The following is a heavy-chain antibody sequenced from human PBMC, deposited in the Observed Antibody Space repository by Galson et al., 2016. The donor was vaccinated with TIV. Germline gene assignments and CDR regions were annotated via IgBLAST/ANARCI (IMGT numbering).Heavy chain of an antibody. V-gene: IGHV1-3*01. J-gene: IGHJ4*02. D-gene: IGHD6-19*01. CDR2: INAGNGDT. CDR1: GYTFTTYD. CDR3: ARGATSDWPFDY. Sequence: SVKVSCKASGYTFTTYDIHWVRQAPGHGLEWMGWINAGNGDTKYSQKFQGRVTISRDTSASTAYMELSSLTSEDTAMYYCARGATSDWPFDYWGQATLVTVSS.